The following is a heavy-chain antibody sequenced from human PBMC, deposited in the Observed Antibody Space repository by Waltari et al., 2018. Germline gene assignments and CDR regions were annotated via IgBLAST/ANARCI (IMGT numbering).Heavy chain of an antibody. CDR3: ARDLYYYDSSGAFDI. V-gene: IGHV3-33*01. Sequence: QVQLVESGGGVVQPGRSLRLSCAASGFTVSTYGMHWVRQAAGKGLEWVTVIWYDGSNKYYADSVKGRFTISRDNSKNTLYLQMNSLRAEDTAVYYCARDLYYYDSSGAFDIWGQGTMVTVSS. CDR1: GFTVSTYG. D-gene: IGHD3-22*01. CDR2: IWYDGSNK. J-gene: IGHJ3*02.